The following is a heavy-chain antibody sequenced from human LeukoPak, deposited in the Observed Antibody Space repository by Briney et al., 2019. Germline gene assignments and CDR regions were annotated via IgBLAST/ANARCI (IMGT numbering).Heavy chain of an antibody. D-gene: IGHD2/OR15-2a*01. CDR3: TRDHEYWSVTDY. V-gene: IGHV3-21*01. J-gene: IGHJ4*02. CDR1: GFTFSTNS. Sequence: GGSLRLSCVVSGFTFSTNSMNWVRQAPGKGLEWVSSIDSFGTSVYYADSVKDRFTVSRDSAKNSLYLQMSSLRAEDTAVYYCTRDHEYWSVTDYWGQGTLVTVSS. CDR2: IDSFGTSV.